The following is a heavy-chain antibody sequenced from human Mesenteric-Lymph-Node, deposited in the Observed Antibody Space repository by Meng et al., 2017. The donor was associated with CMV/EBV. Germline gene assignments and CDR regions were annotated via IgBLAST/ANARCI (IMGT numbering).Heavy chain of an antibody. Sequence: GESLKISCAASGFTFDFYAMNWVRQAPGKGLEWVSVIGGSGTTTSYADSVQGRFTISRDNSKNTLYLQMDSLRVEDTAVYYCAKDYGGYSFPTLDYWGQGTLVTVSS. D-gene: IGHD1-26*01. CDR2: IGGSGTTT. V-gene: IGHV3-23*01. CDR3: AKDYGGYSFPTLDY. J-gene: IGHJ4*02. CDR1: GFTFDFYA.